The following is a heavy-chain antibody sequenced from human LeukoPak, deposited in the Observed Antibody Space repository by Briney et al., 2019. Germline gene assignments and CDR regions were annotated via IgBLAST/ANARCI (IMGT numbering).Heavy chain of an antibody. V-gene: IGHV1-46*01. D-gene: IGHD6-13*01. CDR1: GYTFTSYY. Sequence: ASVKVSCKASGYTFTSYYMHWVRQAPGQGLERMGIINPSGGSTSYAQKFQGRVTMTRDMSTSTVYMELSSLRSEDTAVYYCARDSSSSWYNYYYYMDVWGKGTTVTVSS. CDR2: INPSGGST. CDR3: ARDSSSSWYNYYYYMDV. J-gene: IGHJ6*03.